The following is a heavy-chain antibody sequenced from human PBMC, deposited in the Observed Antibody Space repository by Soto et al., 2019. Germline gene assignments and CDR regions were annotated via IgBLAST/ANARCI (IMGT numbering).Heavy chain of an antibody. V-gene: IGHV1-18*01. J-gene: IGHJ6*02. Sequence: GASVKVSCKASGYTFTSYGISWVRQAPGQGLEWMGWISAYNGNTNYAQKLQGRVTMTTDTSTSTAYMELRSLRSDDTAVYYCARAKNELWFGELLGSGMDVWGQGTTVTVSS. CDR1: GYTFTSYG. CDR2: ISAYNGNT. D-gene: IGHD3-10*01. CDR3: ARAKNELWFGELLGSGMDV.